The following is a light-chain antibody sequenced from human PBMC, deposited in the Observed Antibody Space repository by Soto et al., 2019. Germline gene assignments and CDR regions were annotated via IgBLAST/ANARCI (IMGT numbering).Light chain of an antibody. J-gene: IGLJ1*01. V-gene: IGLV2-14*01. CDR2: EVT. CDR3: SSYTNTNTRACV. Sequence: SGLTQPASVSGSPGQAITISCTGTSGDIGSYNRVSWYQQHPGKAPKLIIYEVTDRPSGVSNRFSGSKSGNTASLTISGLQAEDEAEYYCSSYTNTNTRACVFGTGTKVTVL. CDR1: SGDIGSYNR.